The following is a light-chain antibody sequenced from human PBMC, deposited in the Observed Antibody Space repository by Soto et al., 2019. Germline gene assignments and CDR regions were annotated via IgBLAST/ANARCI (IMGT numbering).Light chain of an antibody. CDR1: SSDVGSYNR. CDR3: SSFTSSNTWV. J-gene: IGLJ3*02. Sequence: QSALTQPPSVSGSPGQSVTISCTGTSSDVGSYNRVSWYQQPPGTAPKLMIYEVSNRPSGLPDRFFGSKSDNTASLTISGIQAEAEDDYYGSSFTSSNTWVLGGGAKLTVL. V-gene: IGLV2-18*02. CDR2: EVS.